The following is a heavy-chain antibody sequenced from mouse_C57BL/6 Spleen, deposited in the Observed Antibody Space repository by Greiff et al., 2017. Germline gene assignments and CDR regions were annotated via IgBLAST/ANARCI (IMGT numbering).Heavy chain of an antibody. V-gene: IGHV5-4*01. CDR2: ISDGGSST. J-gene: IGHJ4*01. CDR1: GFTFSSSA. CDR3: ARELSYAMYY. Sequence: EVMLVESGGGLVKPGGSLTLSCAASGFTFSSSAWYWVRQTPEKRLEWVANISDGGSSTSYPANVKGRFTISINNAKNNLYLQKGHLKSEDTTMYYCARELSYAMYYGGQGTSVTVSS.